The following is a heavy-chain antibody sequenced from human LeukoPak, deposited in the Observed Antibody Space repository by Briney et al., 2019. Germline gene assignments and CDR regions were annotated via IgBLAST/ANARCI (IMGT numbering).Heavy chain of an antibody. J-gene: IGHJ4*02. D-gene: IGHD5-24*01. CDR2: FSGSGGST. V-gene: IGHV3-23*01. CDR1: GFTFSSYA. Sequence: GGSLRLSCAASGFTFSSYAMSWVRQAPGKGLEWVSAFSGSGGSTYYADSVKGRFTISRDNSKNTLFLQMNSLRADDTAVYYCARSGYNRFDYWGQGTLVTISS. CDR3: ARSGYNRFDY.